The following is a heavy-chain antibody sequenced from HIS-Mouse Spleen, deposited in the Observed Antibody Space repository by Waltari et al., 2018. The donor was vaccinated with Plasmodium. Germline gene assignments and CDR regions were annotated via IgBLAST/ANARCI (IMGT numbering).Heavy chain of an antibody. Sequence: QVQLVESGGGVVQPGRSLRLSCAASGVTFSSYAMRWVRQAPGKGLEWVAVISYDGSNKYYADSVKGRFTISRDNSKNTLYLQMNSLRAEDTAVYYCAREREPRIVLMVYAMGRGYYGMDVWGQGTTVTVSS. CDR3: AREREPRIVLMVYAMGRGYYGMDV. D-gene: IGHD2-8*01. CDR2: ISYDGSNK. J-gene: IGHJ6*02. CDR1: GVTFSSYA. V-gene: IGHV3-30*04.